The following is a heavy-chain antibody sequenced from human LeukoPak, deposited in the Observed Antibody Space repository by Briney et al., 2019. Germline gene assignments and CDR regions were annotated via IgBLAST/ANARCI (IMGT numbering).Heavy chain of an antibody. Sequence: GGSLRLSCAASGFTFSSYAMSWVRQAPGKGLEWVSAISGSGGSTYYADSVKGRFTISRDNSKNTLYLQMNSLRAEDTAVYYCAKVVVRGGARGTYYFDYWGQETLVTVSS. D-gene: IGHD3-10*01. V-gene: IGHV3-23*01. J-gene: IGHJ4*02. CDR1: GFTFSSYA. CDR3: AKVVVRGGARGTYYFDY. CDR2: ISGSGGST.